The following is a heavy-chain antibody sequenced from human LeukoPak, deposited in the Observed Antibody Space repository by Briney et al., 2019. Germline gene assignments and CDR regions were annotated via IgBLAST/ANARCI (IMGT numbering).Heavy chain of an antibody. D-gene: IGHD5-12*01. V-gene: IGHV4-59*01. CDR2: IYYSGST. CDR1: GGSISSYY. Sequence: SETLSLTCTVSGGSISSYYWSWIRQPPGKGLEWIGYIYYSGSTNYNPSLTSRVTISVDTSKNQFSLKLSSVTAADTAVYYCASGYSGLGAAFDIWGQGTMVTVSS. CDR3: ASGYSGLGAAFDI. J-gene: IGHJ3*02.